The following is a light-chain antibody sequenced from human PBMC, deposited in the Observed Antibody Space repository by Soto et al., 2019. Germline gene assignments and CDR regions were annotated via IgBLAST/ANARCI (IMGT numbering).Light chain of an antibody. V-gene: IGKV3-20*01. CDR1: QSVSSSY. J-gene: IGKJ1*01. CDR3: QPYGSSSWT. Sequence: DIVLTQSPGTLSLSPGERATLSCRASQSVSSSYLAWYQQKPGQAPRFLIYGTSSRATAIPDRFSGSGSGTDFTLTISRLEPEDFAVYYCQPYGSSSWTFGQGTKVDIK. CDR2: GTS.